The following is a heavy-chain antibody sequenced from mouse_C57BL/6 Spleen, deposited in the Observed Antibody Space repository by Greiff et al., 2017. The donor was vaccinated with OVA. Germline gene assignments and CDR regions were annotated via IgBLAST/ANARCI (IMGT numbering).Heavy chain of an antibody. CDR1: GYTFTSYW. CDR2: INPSNGGT. D-gene: IGHD3-2*02. CDR3: AREGSSGYAWFAY. V-gene: IGHV1-53*01. Sequence: VKLMESGTELVKPGASVKLSCKASGYTFTSYWMHWVKQRPGQGLEWIGNINPSNGGTNYNEKFKSKATLTVDKSSSTAYMQLSSLTSEDSAVYYCAREGSSGYAWFAYWGQGTLVTVSA. J-gene: IGHJ3*01.